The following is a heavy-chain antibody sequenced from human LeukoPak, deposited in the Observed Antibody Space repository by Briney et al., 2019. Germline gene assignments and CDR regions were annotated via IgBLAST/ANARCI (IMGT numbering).Heavy chain of an antibody. Sequence: SVKVSCKASGGTFSSYAIIWVRQAPGQGLEWMGGIIPIFGTANYAQKFQGRVTITTDESTSTAYMELSSLRSEDTAVYYCARVGIGAARPVAYFDYWGQGTLVTVSS. D-gene: IGHD6-6*01. CDR3: ARVGIGAARPVAYFDY. CDR1: GGTFSSYA. CDR2: IIPIFGTA. J-gene: IGHJ4*02. V-gene: IGHV1-69*05.